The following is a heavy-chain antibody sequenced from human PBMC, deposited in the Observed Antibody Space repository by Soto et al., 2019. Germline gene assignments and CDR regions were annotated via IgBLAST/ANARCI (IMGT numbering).Heavy chain of an antibody. CDR1: GFTFSSYW. CDR2: INSDGSST. J-gene: IGHJ6*02. CDR3: ARGAHLGIAVAGTSPNYYYYGMDV. D-gene: IGHD6-19*01. Sequence: PGGSLRLSCAASGFTFSSYWMHWVRQAPEKGLVWVSRINSDGSSTSYADSVKGRFTISRDNAKNTLYLQMNSLRAEDTAVHYCARGAHLGIAVAGTSPNYYYYGMDVWGQGTTVTVSS. V-gene: IGHV3-74*01.